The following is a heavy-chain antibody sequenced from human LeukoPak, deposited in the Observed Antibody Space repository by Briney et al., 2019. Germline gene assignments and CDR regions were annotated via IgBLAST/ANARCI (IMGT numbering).Heavy chain of an antibody. J-gene: IGHJ4*02. D-gene: IGHD6-13*01. CDR1: GGSISSYY. V-gene: IGHV4-59*08. Sequence: PSETLSLTCTVSGGSISSYYWSWIRQPPGKGLEWIGYIHYSGSTNYNPSLKSRVTISVDTSKNQFSLKLSSVTAADTAVYYCARASSSWYYFDYWGQGTLVTVSS. CDR3: ARASSSWYYFDY. CDR2: IHYSGST.